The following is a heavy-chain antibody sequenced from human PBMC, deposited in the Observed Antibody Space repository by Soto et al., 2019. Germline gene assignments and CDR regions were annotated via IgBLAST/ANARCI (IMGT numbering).Heavy chain of an antibody. CDR3: AADLGYYYDSSGYTLFAFDI. Sequence: QMQLVQSGPEVKKPGTSVKVSCKASGSTFTSSAVQWVRQARGQRLEWIGWIVVGSGNTNYAQKFQERVTITRDMSTSTAYMELSSLRSEDTAVYYCAADLGYYYDSSGYTLFAFDIWGQGTMVTVSS. CDR1: GSTFTSSA. D-gene: IGHD3-22*01. CDR2: IVVGSGNT. J-gene: IGHJ3*02. V-gene: IGHV1-58*01.